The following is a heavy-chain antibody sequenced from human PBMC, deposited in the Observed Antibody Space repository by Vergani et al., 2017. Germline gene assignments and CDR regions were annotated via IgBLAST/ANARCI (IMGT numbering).Heavy chain of an antibody. CDR3: ARDDIVAIGPVD. Sequence: EVQLVESGGGLIQPGGSLRLSCAASGFTVSSNYMSWVRQAPGKGLEWVSVIYSGGSTDYADSVKGRFTISRDNSKNTLYLQMNSLRAEDTAVYYCARDDIVAIGPVDWGQGTLVTVSS. V-gene: IGHV3-53*01. J-gene: IGHJ4*02. CDR1: GFTVSSNY. CDR2: IYSGGST. D-gene: IGHD5-12*01.